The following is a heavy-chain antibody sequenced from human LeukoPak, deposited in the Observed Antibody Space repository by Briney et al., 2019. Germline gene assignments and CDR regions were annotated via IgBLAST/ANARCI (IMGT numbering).Heavy chain of an antibody. CDR3: AKQLGYCSDGSCYFPY. Sequence: GGSLRLSCAASGFTFSSYWMSWVRQAPGKGLEWVANIKQDGSRENYVDSVKGRFTISRDNAKNSLFLQMNDLRAEDTAVYYCAKQLGYCSDGSCYFPYWGQGTLVTVSS. CDR1: GFTFSSYW. D-gene: IGHD2-15*01. J-gene: IGHJ4*02. V-gene: IGHV3-7*03. CDR2: IKQDGSRE.